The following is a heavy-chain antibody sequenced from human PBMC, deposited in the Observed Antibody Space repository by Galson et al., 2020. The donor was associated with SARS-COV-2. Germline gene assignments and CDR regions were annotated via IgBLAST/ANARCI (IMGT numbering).Heavy chain of an antibody. CDR2: WRTSGKT. CDR1: GGSISTSGYN. D-gene: IGHD7-27*01. J-gene: IGHJ4*02. Sequence: SETLSLTCTVSGGSISTSGYNWGWLRQAPKKGLEWFGFWRTSGKTFYNPSLKSRVTISVNTARNQVSLSLTSVTAADTAVYYCVRQPFGWGSGFDIWGQGTQVTV. V-gene: IGHV4-39*01. CDR3: VRQPFGWGSGFDI.